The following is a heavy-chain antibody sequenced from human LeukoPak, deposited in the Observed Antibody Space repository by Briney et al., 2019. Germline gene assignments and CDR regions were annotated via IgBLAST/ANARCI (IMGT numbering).Heavy chain of an antibody. V-gene: IGHV1-8*01. CDR2: MNPNSGNT. J-gene: IGHJ5*02. CDR1: GYTFTSYD. CDR3: ARGSSSGWYRGDWFDP. Sequence: ASVKVSCKASGYTFTSYDINWVRQATGQGLEWMGWMNPNSGNTGYAQKFQGRVTMTRNTSISTAYMELSSLRSEDTAVYYCARGSSSGWYRGDWFDPWGQGTLVTVSS. D-gene: IGHD6-19*01.